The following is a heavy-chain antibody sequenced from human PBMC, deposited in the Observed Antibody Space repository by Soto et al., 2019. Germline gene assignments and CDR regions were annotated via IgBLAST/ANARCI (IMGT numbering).Heavy chain of an antibody. Sequence: ASVKDSCKASGYTYTTYYMYCVLRSPSQGLEWMGIINPSGGSTSFAQKFQGRVTMTRDTSTSTVYMELISLTSEDTAVYYCARDVGMASRPYLDYWGQGTLVTVSS. CDR3: ARDVGMASRPYLDY. V-gene: IGHV1-46*01. D-gene: IGHD6-6*01. J-gene: IGHJ4*02. CDR1: GYTYTTYY. CDR2: INPSGGST.